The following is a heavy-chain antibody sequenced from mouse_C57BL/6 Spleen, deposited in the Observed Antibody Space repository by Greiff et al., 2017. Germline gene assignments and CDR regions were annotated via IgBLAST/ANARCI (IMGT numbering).Heavy chain of an antibody. CDR2: ISNGGGST. V-gene: IGHV5-12*01. CDR3: ARHAYDYGFAY. CDR1: GFTFSDYY. Sequence: DVMLVESGGGLVQPGGSLKLSCAASGFTFSDYYMYWVRQTPEKRLEWVAYISNGGGSTYYPDTVKGRFTISRDNAKNTLYLQMSRLKSEDTAMYYCARHAYDYGFAYWGQGTLVTVSA. D-gene: IGHD2-4*01. J-gene: IGHJ3*01.